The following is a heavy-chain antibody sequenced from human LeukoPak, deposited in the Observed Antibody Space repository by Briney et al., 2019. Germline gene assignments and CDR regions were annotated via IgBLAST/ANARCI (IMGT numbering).Heavy chain of an antibody. Sequence: GGSLRLSCAASGFTFSSYSMNWVRQAPGKGLEWVSSVSSSSSYIYYADSVEGRFTISRDNAKNSLYLQMNSLRAEDTAVYYCARWGHVLMVYAIDGDAFDIWGQGTMVTVSS. J-gene: IGHJ3*02. V-gene: IGHV3-21*01. D-gene: IGHD2-8*01. CDR3: ARWGHVLMVYAIDGDAFDI. CDR1: GFTFSSYS. CDR2: VSSSSSYI.